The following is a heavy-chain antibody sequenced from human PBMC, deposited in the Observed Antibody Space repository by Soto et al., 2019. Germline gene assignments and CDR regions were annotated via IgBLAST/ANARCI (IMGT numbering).Heavy chain of an antibody. D-gene: IGHD3-22*01. CDR3: ARGGEYVWGSYRRNYYDSSGYYPFDY. Sequence: SVKVSCKASGGTFSSYAISWVRQAPGQGLEWMGGIIPIFGTANYAQKFQGRVTITADESTSTAYMELSSLRSEDTAVYYCARGGEYVWGSYRRNYYDSSGYYPFDYWGQGPLVTVSS. CDR2: IIPIFGTA. V-gene: IGHV1-69*13. J-gene: IGHJ4*02. CDR1: GGTFSSYA.